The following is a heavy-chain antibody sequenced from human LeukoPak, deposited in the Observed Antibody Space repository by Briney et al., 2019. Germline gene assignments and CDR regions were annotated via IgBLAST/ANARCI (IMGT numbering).Heavy chain of an antibody. CDR1: GFTVSSNY. CDR3: AKDLVVVVAATFY. Sequence: GGSLRLSCAASGFTVSSNYMSWVRQAPGKGLEWVSVIYSGGSTYYADSVKGRFTISRDNSKNTLYLQMNSLRAEDTAVYYCAKDLVVVVAATFYWGQGTLVTVSS. J-gene: IGHJ4*02. V-gene: IGHV3-53*01. CDR2: IYSGGST. D-gene: IGHD2-15*01.